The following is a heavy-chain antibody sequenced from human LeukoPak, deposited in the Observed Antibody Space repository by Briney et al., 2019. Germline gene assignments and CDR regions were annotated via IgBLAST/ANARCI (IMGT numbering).Heavy chain of an antibody. Sequence: ASVKVSCKTSGYTFTGYYMHWVRQAPGQGLEWMGWINPNSGGTNYAQKFQDRVSMTRDTSISTAYMHLSRLRSDDTAVYYCARVGGSDYGDYVLDYWGQGTLVTVSS. J-gene: IGHJ4*02. CDR1: GYTFTGYY. CDR3: ARVGGSDYGDYVLDY. V-gene: IGHV1-2*02. CDR2: INPNSGGT. D-gene: IGHD4-17*01.